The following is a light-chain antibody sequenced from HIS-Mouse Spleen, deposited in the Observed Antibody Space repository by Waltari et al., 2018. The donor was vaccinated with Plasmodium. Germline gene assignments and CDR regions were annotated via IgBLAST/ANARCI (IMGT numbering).Light chain of an antibody. CDR1: QSVSSY. CDR3: QQRSNWPRVLT. Sequence: EIVLTQSPATLSLSPGERATLSCRASQSVSSYLAWYQQKPGPAPRLLIYDASNRATGSPARVSGSGSGTDFTLTISSLEPEDVAVYYCQQRSNWPRVLTFGGGTKVEIK. CDR2: DAS. J-gene: IGKJ4*01. V-gene: IGKV3-11*01.